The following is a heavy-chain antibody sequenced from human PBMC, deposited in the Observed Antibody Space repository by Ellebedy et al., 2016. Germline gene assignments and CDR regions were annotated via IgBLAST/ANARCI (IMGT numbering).Heavy chain of an antibody. D-gene: IGHD3-9*01. J-gene: IGHJ6*02. CDR2: ISGSGDRT. CDR1: GFTFSSYA. Sequence: GESLKISCAASGFTFSSYAMTWVRQPPGKGLEWVSAISGSGDRTYYADSVRGRFTISRDNSKNTLFLQMNSLRVDDTAVYYCAKKPSNDILTGQFYYYYGMDVWGQGTTVTVSS. V-gene: IGHV3-23*01. CDR3: AKKPSNDILTGQFYYYYGMDV.